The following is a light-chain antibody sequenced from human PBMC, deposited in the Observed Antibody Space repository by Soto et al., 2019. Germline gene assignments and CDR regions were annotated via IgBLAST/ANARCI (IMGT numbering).Light chain of an antibody. CDR2: DAS. V-gene: IGKV1-5*01. CDR1: QSLDKW. Sequence: DIQMTQSPSTLSASVGDRVSISCRASQSLDKWLAWYQQKPGEAPKLLVSDASNLESGVSSRFTGSGSGTEFTLTISSLQPDDFATYYCQQYNRYQYTFGQGTKLEIK. J-gene: IGKJ2*01. CDR3: QQYNRYQYT.